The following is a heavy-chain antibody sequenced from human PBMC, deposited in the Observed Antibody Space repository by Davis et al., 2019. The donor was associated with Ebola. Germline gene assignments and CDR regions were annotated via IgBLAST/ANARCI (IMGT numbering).Heavy chain of an antibody. Sequence: GGSLRLSCAASGFTFSTYAMGWVRQAPGKGLEWVSYISSSSSTIYYADSVKGRFTISRDNSKNTLYLQMNSLRAEDTAIYYCAGGDFWSGQFDYWGQGTLVTVSS. J-gene: IGHJ4*02. CDR2: ISSSSSTI. CDR1: GFTFSTYA. CDR3: AGGDFWSGQFDY. V-gene: IGHV3-48*01. D-gene: IGHD3-3*01.